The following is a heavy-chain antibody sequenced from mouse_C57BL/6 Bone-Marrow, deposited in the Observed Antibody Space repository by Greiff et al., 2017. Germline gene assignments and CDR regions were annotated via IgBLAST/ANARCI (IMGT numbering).Heavy chain of an antibody. CDR1: GYAFSSSW. V-gene: IGHV1-82*01. CDR2: IYPGDGDT. D-gene: IGHD3-1*01. CDR3: AIPLGYFDY. J-gene: IGHJ2*01. Sequence: VQVVESGPELVKPGASVKISCKASGYAFSSSWMNWVKQRPGKGLEWIGRIYPGDGDTNYNGKFKGKATLTADKSSSTAYMQLSSLTSEDSAVYFCAIPLGYFDYWGQGTTLTVSS.